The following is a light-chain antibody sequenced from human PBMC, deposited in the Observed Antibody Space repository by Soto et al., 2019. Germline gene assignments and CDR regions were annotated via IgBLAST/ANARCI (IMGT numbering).Light chain of an antibody. V-gene: IGKV3-20*01. CDR3: QQYGSSPPYT. CDR1: QSISSSY. Sequence: EIVLTQSPGTLSLSPGEGATLSCRASQSISSSYLAWYQQKPGQAPRLLIYGASSRATGIPDRFSGSGSGTDFTLTISRLEPEDFVVYYCQQYGSSPPYTFGQGTQLEIK. CDR2: GAS. J-gene: IGKJ2*01.